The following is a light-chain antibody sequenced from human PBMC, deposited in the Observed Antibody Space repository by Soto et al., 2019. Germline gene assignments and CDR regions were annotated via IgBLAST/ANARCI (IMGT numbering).Light chain of an antibody. Sequence: QSALTQPPSASGSLGQSVTISCTGTRSDIGGYNYVSWYLQYPGKAPKLMIYDVYKRPSGVPDRFSGSKSGTSASLAITGLQAEDEADYYCQSYDSSLSGVVFGGGTKLTVL. CDR2: DVY. V-gene: IGLV2-8*01. CDR3: QSYDSSLSGVV. CDR1: RSDIGGYNY. J-gene: IGLJ2*01.